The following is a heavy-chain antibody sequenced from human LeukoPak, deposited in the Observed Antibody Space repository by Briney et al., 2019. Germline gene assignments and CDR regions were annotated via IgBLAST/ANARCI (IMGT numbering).Heavy chain of an antibody. Sequence: ASVKVSCKASGYTFTGYYMHWVRQAPGQGLEWMGWINPNSGGTNYAQKFQGRVTMTRNTSISTAYMELSSLRSEDTAVYYCARQLAARRRYYYYYYGMDVWGQGTTVTVSS. CDR1: GYTFTGYY. J-gene: IGHJ6*02. V-gene: IGHV1-2*02. CDR3: ARQLAARRRYYYYYYGMDV. D-gene: IGHD6-6*01. CDR2: INPNSGGT.